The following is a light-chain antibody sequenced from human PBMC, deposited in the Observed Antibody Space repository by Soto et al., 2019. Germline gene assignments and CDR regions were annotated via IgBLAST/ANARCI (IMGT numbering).Light chain of an antibody. CDR3: QTWGTGIRV. CDR2: LNSDGSH. CDR1: SWHSSYA. V-gene: IGLV4-69*01. Sequence: QPVLTQSPSASASLGASVKLTCTLSSWHSSYAIAWHQQQPEKGPRYLMKLNSDGSHSKGDGIPDRFSGSSSGAERYLTISSLQSDDEADYYCQTWGTGIRVFGGGTKLTVL. J-gene: IGLJ3*02.